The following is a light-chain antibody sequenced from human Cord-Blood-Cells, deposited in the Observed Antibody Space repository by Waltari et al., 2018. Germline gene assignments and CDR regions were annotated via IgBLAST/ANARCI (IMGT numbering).Light chain of an antibody. CDR2: GAS. CDR1: QSVSSSD. CDR3: QQYGSSPAT. J-gene: IGKJ3*01. Sequence: EIVLTQSLRPLSLSPGERATLSCRASQSVSSSDLAWYQQKPGQAPWLPIYGASSRATGIPGRFSGSVSETDFTLTISRLEHKDFAVYYCQQYGSSPATFGPGTKVDIK. V-gene: IGKV3-20*01.